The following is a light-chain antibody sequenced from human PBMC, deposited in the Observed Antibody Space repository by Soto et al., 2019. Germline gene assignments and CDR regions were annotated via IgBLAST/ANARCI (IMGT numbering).Light chain of an antibody. V-gene: IGKV3-20*01. J-gene: IGKJ5*01. Sequence: EIVLTQSPATLSLSPGERATLSCRASRSFASSYLAWYQHKPGQAPRLLIYAASSRATGIPDRFIGSGSGTDFTLTITRLEPEDFALYYCQQYGGSPITFGLGTRLEIK. CDR1: RSFASSY. CDR3: QQYGGSPIT. CDR2: AAS.